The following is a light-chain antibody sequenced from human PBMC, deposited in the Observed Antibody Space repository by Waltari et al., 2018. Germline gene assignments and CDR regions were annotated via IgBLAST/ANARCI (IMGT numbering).Light chain of an antibody. CDR3: SSYASSSTPYV. V-gene: IGLV2-14*01. CDR1: SSDVGGYNS. J-gene: IGLJ1*01. CDR2: EVS. Sequence: QSALTQPASVSGSPGQSITISCTGTSSDVGGYNSFSWYQQPPGKAPKLMIYEVSNRPSGVSNRFSGSKSGNTASLTISGLQAEDEADYYCSSYASSSTPYVFGTGTKVTVL.